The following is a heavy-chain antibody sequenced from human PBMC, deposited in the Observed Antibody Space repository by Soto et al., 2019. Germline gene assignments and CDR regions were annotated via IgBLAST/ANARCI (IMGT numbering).Heavy chain of an antibody. J-gene: IGHJ6*02. CDR1: GGTFSSYA. D-gene: IGHD1-26*01. V-gene: IGHV1-69*13. CDR2: IIPIFGTA. Sequence: GASVKVSCKASGGTFSSYAISWVRQAPGQGLEWMGGIIPIFGTANYTQKFQGRVTITADESTSTAYMELSSLRSEDTAVYYCARGVAAKYYYGMDLWGQGTTVTVSS. CDR3: ARGVAAKYYYGMDL.